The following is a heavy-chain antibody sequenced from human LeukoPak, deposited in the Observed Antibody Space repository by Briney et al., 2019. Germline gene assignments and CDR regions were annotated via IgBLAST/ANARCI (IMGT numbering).Heavy chain of an antibody. J-gene: IGHJ4*02. CDR1: GFTFSSYW. CDR3: ARDPPNPDY. V-gene: IGHV3-53*01. CDR2: IYSGGST. Sequence: GGSLRLSCAASGFTFSSYWMTWVRQAPGKGLEWVSVIYSGGSTYYADSVKGRFTISRDNSKNTLHLQMNSLRAEDTAVYYCARDPPNPDYWGQGTLVTVSS.